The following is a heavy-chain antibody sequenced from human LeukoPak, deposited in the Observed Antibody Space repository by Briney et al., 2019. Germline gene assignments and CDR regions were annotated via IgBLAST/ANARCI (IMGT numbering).Heavy chain of an antibody. D-gene: IGHD1-26*01. V-gene: IGHV3-30-3*01. CDR3: ARDSGSSFDY. CDR2: ISYDGSNK. J-gene: IGHJ4*02. Sequence: GGSLRLSCAASGFTFSSYAMHWVRQAPGKGLEGVAVISYDGSNKYYADSVKGRFTISRDNSKNTLYLQMNSLRAEDTAVYYCARDSGSSFDYWGQGTLVTVSS. CDR1: GFTFSSYA.